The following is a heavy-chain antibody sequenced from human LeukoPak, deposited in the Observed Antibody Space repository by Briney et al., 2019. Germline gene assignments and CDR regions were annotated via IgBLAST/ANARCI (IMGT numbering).Heavy chain of an antibody. CDR3: ARFPRDPWRFDY. CDR2: IKQDGSKK. J-gene: IGHJ4*02. CDR1: GFPFSSYW. Sequence: GGSLRLSCVASGFPFSSYWMTWVRQAPGKGLEWVANIKQDGSKKSYVDSVKGRFTISRDNAKNSLYLQMNSLRAEDTAVYYCARFPRDPWRFDYWGQGTLVTVSS. V-gene: IGHV3-7*03. D-gene: IGHD5-12*01.